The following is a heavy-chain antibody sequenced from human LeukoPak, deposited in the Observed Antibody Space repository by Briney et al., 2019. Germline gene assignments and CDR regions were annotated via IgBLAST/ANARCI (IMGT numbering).Heavy chain of an antibody. Sequence: PGGSLRLSCAASGFTFSSYEMNWVRQAPGKGLEWISYISNGGRTIYYADSVKGRFTISRDNAKNSLYLQMNSLRAEDTAVYYCARGTEGYSSGWYDYWGQGTLVTVSS. V-gene: IGHV3-48*03. CDR2: ISNGGRTI. CDR3: ARGTEGYSSGWYDY. D-gene: IGHD6-13*01. J-gene: IGHJ4*02. CDR1: GFTFSSYE.